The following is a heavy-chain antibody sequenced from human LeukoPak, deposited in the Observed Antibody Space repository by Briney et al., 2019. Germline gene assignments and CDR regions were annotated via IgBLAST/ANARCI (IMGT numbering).Heavy chain of an antibody. CDR1: GFTFSSYW. D-gene: IGHD6-6*01. CDR2: INTDGSST. CDR3: ARYSSSSTFDY. J-gene: IGHJ4*02. V-gene: IGHV3-74*01. Sequence: RGSLRLSCAASGFTFSSYWMHWVRQAPGKGLVWVSRINTDGSSTSYADSVKGRFTISRDNAKNTLYLQMNSLRAEDTAVYYCARYSSSSTFDYWGQGTLVTVSS.